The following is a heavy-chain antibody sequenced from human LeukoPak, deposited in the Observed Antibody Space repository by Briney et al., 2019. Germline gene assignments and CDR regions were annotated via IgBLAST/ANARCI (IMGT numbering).Heavy chain of an antibody. D-gene: IGHD6-19*01. CDR1: GGTLRRHT. CDR3: ASRSHKTIVGADTREVGDY. V-gene: IGHV1-69*02. CDR2: IIPMMGIA. Sequence: GASVKVSCKASGGTLRRHTITWVRQAPGQGLEWMGRIIPMMGIANYAQKFQGRVTITADTSTDTAYMDLISLRSEDTAVYYCASRSHKTIVGADTREVGDYWGQGTPVTVSS. J-gene: IGHJ4*02.